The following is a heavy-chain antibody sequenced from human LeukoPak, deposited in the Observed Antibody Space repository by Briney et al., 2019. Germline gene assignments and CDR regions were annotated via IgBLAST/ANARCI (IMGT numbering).Heavy chain of an antibody. CDR2: IKQDGSEK. CDR3: ARVSFLPPAYFDL. CDR1: GFTFSSYW. Sequence: GGSLRLSCAASGFTFSSYWMSWVRQAPGKGLEWVANIKQDGSEKYYVDSVKGRFTISRDNAKNSLYLQMNSLRAEDTAVYYCARVSFLPPAYFDLWGRGTLVTVSS. D-gene: IGHD2/OR15-2a*01. V-gene: IGHV3-7*01. J-gene: IGHJ2*01.